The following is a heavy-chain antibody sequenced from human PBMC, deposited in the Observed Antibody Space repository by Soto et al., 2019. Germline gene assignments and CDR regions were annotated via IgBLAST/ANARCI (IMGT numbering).Heavy chain of an antibody. J-gene: IGHJ6*02. D-gene: IGHD3-10*01. CDR3: VRAPFYDSGPAPRWGV. CDR2: IYYNGNT. V-gene: IGHV4-30-4*01. Sequence: SETLSLTCTVSGGSLTSGDYSWNWIRQPPGKGLEWIGYIYYNGNTFYNPSLKSRLSMSLGTSKNQFSLNLRSATAADTAFYYCVRAPFYDSGPAPRWGVWGHGTTVTVSS. CDR1: GGSLTSGDYS.